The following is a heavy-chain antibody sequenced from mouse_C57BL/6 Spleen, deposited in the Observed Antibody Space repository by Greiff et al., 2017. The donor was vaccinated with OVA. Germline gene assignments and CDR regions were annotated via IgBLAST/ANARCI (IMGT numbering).Heavy chain of an antibody. CDR2: IDPSDSFT. Sequence: QVQLQQSGAELVRPGTSVKLSCKASGYTFTSYWMPWVKQRPGQGLEWIGVIDPSDSFTNYNHKFKGKATLTVDTSSSTAYMQLSSLTSEDSAVYYCARRAYYSNYEYFDYWGQGTTLTVSS. V-gene: IGHV1-59*01. CDR3: ARRAYYSNYEYFDY. CDR1: GYTFTSYW. D-gene: IGHD2-5*01. J-gene: IGHJ2*01.